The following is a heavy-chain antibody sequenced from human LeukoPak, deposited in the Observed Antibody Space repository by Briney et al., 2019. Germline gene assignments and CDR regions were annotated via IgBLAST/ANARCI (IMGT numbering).Heavy chain of an antibody. Sequence: ASVKVSCKGSCYTFTSFGIAWVRRAPGQGLEGVGWISTSSDQRRYAHMLQDRVTMTTDTSTSTAYMELRSLRSDDAGVYYCARDTNWQRDYWGQGTLVTVSS. V-gene: IGHV1-18*01. J-gene: IGHJ4*02. CDR1: CYTFTSFG. CDR3: ARDTNWQRDY. D-gene: IGHD6-25*01. CDR2: ISTSSDQR.